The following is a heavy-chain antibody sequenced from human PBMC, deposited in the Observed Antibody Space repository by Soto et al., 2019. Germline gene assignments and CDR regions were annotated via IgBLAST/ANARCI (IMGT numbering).Heavy chain of an antibody. D-gene: IGHD6-13*01. V-gene: IGHV6-1*01. CDR3: ARSTAAGTPTGGYFQH. CDR2: TYYRSKWYN. J-gene: IGHJ1*01. Sequence: SQTLSLTCAISGDSVSSNSAAWNWIRQSTSRGLEWLGRTYYRSKWYNDYAVSVKSRITINPDTSKNQFSLQLNSVTPEDTAVYYCARSTAAGTPTGGYFQHWGQGTLVTVSS. CDR1: GDSVSSNSAA.